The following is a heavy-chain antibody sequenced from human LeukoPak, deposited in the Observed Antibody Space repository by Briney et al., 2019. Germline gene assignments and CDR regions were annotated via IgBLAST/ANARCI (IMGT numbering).Heavy chain of an antibody. CDR3: AKPGSGTFRPFS. J-gene: IGHJ5*02. CDR1: GFTFSSYA. V-gene: IGHV3-23*01. CDR2: ISGSGYST. Sequence: GGSLRLSCAASGFTFSSYAMSWVRQAPGKGLEWVSLISGSGYSTYYADSVKGRFTISRDDSNNMLSLQMNGLRADDTALYYCAKPGSGTFRPFSWGQGTLVTVSS. D-gene: IGHD3-10*01.